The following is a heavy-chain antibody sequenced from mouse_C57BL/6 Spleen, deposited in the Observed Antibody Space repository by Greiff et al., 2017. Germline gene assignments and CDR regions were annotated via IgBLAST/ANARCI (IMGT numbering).Heavy chain of an antibody. V-gene: IGHV1-80*01. Sequence: VQLQESGAELVKPGASVKISCKASGYAFSSYWMNWVKQRPGKGLEWIGQIYPGDGDTNYNGKVKGKATLTADKSSSTAYMQLSSLTSEDSAVYFGAREYDFDAMDYWGQGTSVTVSS. CDR1: GYAFSSYW. J-gene: IGHJ4*01. CDR2: IYPGDGDT. CDR3: AREYDFDAMDY. D-gene: IGHD2-4*01.